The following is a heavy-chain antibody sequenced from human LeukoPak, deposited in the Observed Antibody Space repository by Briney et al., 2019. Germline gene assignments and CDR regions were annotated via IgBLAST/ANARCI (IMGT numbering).Heavy chain of an antibody. J-gene: IGHJ5*02. CDR3: ARVDYEGWFDP. CDR1: GGSISSYY. Sequence: SETLSLTCTVSGGSISSYYWSWIRQPPGKGLEWIGYIYYSGSTNYNPSLKSRVTISVDTSKNQFSLKLSSVTAADTAVYYCARVDYEGWFDPWGQGTLVTVSS. V-gene: IGHV4-59*01. D-gene: IGHD4-17*01. CDR2: IYYSGST.